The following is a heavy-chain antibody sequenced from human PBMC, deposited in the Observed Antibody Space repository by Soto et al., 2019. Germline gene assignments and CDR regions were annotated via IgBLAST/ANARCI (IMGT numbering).Heavy chain of an antibody. CDR1: GGSISSSTYY. CDR3: ARGYGSGSYYKY. Sequence: PSETLSLTCTVSGGSISSSTYYWGWMRQPPGKGLEWIASFFIGGNTYYNPSLKSRVTISVDTSKNQFSLKLNSVTAADTAVYYCARGYGSGSYYKYWGQGTLVTVSS. D-gene: IGHD3-10*01. V-gene: IGHV4-39*07. CDR2: FFIGGNT. J-gene: IGHJ4*02.